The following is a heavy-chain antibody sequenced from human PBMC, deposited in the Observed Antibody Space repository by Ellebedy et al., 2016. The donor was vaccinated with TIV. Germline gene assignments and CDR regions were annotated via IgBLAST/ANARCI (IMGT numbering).Heavy chain of an antibody. Sequence: GESLKISCKGSGYNFTSYWISWVRQMPGKGLEWMGRIDPGYSYTNYSPSFQGHVTISADKSVSTAYLQWSSLKASDTAMYYCARDFWGSYRHHDYWGQGTLVTVSS. D-gene: IGHD3-16*02. CDR1: GYNFTSYW. J-gene: IGHJ4*02. V-gene: IGHV5-10-1*01. CDR2: IDPGYSYT. CDR3: ARDFWGSYRHHDY.